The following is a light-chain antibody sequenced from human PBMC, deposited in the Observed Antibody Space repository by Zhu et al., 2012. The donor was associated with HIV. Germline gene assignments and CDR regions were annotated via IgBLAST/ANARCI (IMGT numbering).Light chain of an antibody. CDR3: QQYGSSPT. CDR1: HSVRRGY. J-gene: IGKJ1*01. Sequence: EILLTQSPGTLSLSPGDRATLSCRVSHSVRRGYVAWYQQKPGQAPRLLMYGASSRPIGIPDRFSGTGSGTEFTLTISRLEPEDFAVYYCQQYGSSPTFGQGTKVEIK. V-gene: IGKV3-20*01. CDR2: GAS.